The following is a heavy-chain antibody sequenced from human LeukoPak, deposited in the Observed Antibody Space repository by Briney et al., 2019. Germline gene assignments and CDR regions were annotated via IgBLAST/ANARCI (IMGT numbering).Heavy chain of an antibody. CDR2: IYYSGGT. D-gene: IGHD2-2*01. CDR1: GGSISSSSYY. Sequence: SETLSLTCTVSGGSISSSSYYWGWIRQPPGKGLEWIGSIYYSGGTYYNPSLKSRVTISVDTSKNQFSLKRSSVTAADTAVYYCASLRERSFYARGFDYWGQGTLVTVSS. CDR3: ASLRERSFYARGFDY. J-gene: IGHJ4*02. V-gene: IGHV4-39*01.